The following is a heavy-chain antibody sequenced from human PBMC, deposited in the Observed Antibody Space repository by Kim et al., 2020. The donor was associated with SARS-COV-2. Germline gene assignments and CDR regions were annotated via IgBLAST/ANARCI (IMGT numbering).Heavy chain of an antibody. J-gene: IGHJ3*01. CDR3: AREASSGHYGPTAF. CDR2: ISTRGTTI. CDR1: GFSFTTYE. D-gene: IGHD6-19*01. V-gene: IGHV3-48*03. Sequence: GGSLRLSCITSGFSFTTYEMNWVRQAPGKGLEWIAYISTRGTTIFYADSVKGRFTISRDNALNSLFLQMNSLRAEDTAVYFCAREASSGHYGPTAF.